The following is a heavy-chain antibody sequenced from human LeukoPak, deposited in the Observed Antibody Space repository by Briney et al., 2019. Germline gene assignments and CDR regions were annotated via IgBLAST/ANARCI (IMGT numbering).Heavy chain of an antibody. V-gene: IGHV4-34*01. Sequence: SETLSLTCAVYGGSFSGYYWRWIRQPPGKGLEWIGEINHSGSTNYNPSLKSRVTISVDTAKNQFSLKLSSVTAADTAVYYCARGGYYYDSSGYYYGVSYFDYWGQGTLVTVSS. J-gene: IGHJ4*02. D-gene: IGHD3-22*01. CDR3: ARGGYYYDSSGYYYGVSYFDY. CDR2: INHSGST. CDR1: GGSFSGYY.